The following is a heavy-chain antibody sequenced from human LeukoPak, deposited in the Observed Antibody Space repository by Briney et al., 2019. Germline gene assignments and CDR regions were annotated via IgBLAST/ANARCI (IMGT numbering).Heavy chain of an antibody. CDR2: ISSSSSYI. CDR3: ANSQTVAGSRYYFDY. D-gene: IGHD6-19*01. CDR1: GFTFSSSS. V-gene: IGHV3-21*04. Sequence: GGSLRLSCAASGFTFSSSSMNWVRQAPGKGLEWVSSISSSSSYIYYADSAEGRFTISRDNSKNTLYLQMNSLRAEDTAVYYCANSQTVAGSRYYFDYWGQGTLVTVSS. J-gene: IGHJ4*02.